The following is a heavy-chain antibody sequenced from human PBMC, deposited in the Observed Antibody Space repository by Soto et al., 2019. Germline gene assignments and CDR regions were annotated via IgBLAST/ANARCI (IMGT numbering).Heavy chain of an antibody. CDR2: IIPIFGTA. CDR3: ARDPVPYYYDSSGYSTYAFDI. V-gene: IGHV1-69*12. Sequence: QVQLVQSGAEVKKPGSSVKVSCKASGGTFSSYAISWVRQAPGQGLEWMGGIIPIFGTANYAQKFQGRVTITADESTSTAYMELSRLRSEDTAVYYCARDPVPYYYDSSGYSTYAFDIWGQGTMVTVSS. D-gene: IGHD3-22*01. J-gene: IGHJ3*02. CDR1: GGTFSSYA.